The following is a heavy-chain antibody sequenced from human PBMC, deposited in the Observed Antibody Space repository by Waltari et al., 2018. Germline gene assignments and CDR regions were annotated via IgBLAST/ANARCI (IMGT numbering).Heavy chain of an antibody. J-gene: IGHJ4*02. CDR1: GGSISSPNSY. CDR2: IYYSGRT. D-gene: IGHD5-12*01. CDR3: ARHRDIVATMFDY. Sequence: QLQLEESGPGLVKPSATLSLTCPVSGGSISSPNSYWGWIRQPPGTGLEWIGTIYYSGRTYYTPSLKSRVTISVDTSKNQFSLKLSSVTAADTAVYYCARHRDIVATMFDYWGQGTLVTVSS. V-gene: IGHV4-39*01.